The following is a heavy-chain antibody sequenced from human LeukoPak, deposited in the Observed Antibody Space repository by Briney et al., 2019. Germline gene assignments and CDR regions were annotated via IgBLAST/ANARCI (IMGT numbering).Heavy chain of an antibody. CDR1: GFTFSSYA. V-gene: IGHV3-23*01. D-gene: IGHD3-22*01. J-gene: IGHJ4*02. CDR2: ISGSGGST. CDR3: AKLEVDYYDSSGYPD. Sequence: PGGSLRLSCAASGFTFSSYAMSWVRQAPGKGLEWVSAISGSGGSTYYADSVKGRFTISRDNSKNMLYLQMNSLRAEDTAVYYCAKLEVDYYDSSGYPDWGQGTLVTVSS.